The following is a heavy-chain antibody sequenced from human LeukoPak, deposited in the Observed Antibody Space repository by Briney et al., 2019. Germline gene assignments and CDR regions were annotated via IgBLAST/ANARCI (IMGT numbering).Heavy chain of an antibody. CDR3: ARDATDLRGFDY. Sequence: SETLSLTCTVSGGSISSYYWSWIRQPPGKGLEWIGYIYYSGSTNYNPSLKSRVTISVDTSKNQFSLKLSSVTAADTAVYYCARDATDLRGFDYWGQGTLVTVSS. CDR1: GGSISSYY. J-gene: IGHJ4*02. CDR2: IYYSGST. V-gene: IGHV4-59*01. D-gene: IGHD2-15*01.